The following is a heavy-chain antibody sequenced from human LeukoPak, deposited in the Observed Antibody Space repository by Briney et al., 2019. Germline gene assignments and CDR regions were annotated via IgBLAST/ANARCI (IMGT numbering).Heavy chain of an antibody. J-gene: IGHJ4*02. D-gene: IGHD3-22*01. CDR2: IYYSGST. V-gene: IGHV4-59*01. CDR3: ARSEYYDSSGYLDY. Sequence: PSETLSLTCTVSGGSISSYYWSWIRQPPGKGLEWIGYIYYSGSTNYNPSLKSRVTISVDTSKNQFSLKLSSVTAADTAVYYCARSEYYDSSGYLDYWGQGTLVTVSS. CDR1: GGSISSYY.